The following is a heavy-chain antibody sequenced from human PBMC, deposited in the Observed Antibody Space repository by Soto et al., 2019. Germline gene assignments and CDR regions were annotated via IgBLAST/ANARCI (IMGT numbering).Heavy chain of an antibody. D-gene: IGHD1-1*01. J-gene: IGHJ6*02. CDR1: GGTFSSYT. V-gene: IGHV1-69*02. CDR3: ARMFTTKRSSYGMDV. CDR2: IIPILGIA. Sequence: QVQLVQSGAEVKKPGSSVKVSCKASGGTFSSYTISWVRQAPGQGLEWMGRIIPILGIANYAQKFQGRVTIPADKSTSTAYMELSSLRSEDTAVYYCARMFTTKRSSYGMDVWGQGTTVTVSS.